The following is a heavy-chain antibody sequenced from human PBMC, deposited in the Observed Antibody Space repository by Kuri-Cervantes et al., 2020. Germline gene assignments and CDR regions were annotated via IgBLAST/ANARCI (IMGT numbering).Heavy chain of an antibody. CDR3: ARGQGVGCSSTSCYGPDAFDI. D-gene: IGHD2-2*01. CDR1: GFTFSSYA. V-gene: IGHV3-30*04. Sequence: LSLTCAASGFTFSSYAMSWVRQAPGKGLEWVAVIWYDGSNKYYADSVKGRFTISRDNSKNTLYLQMNSLRAEDTAAYYCARGQGVGCSSTSCYGPDAFDIWGQGTMVTVSS. J-gene: IGHJ3*02. CDR2: IWYDGSNK.